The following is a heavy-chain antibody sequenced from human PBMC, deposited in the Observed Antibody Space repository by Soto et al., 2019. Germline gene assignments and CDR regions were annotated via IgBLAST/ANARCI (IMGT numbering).Heavy chain of an antibody. CDR3: ATGHRGLTGTTVVVTVPGWFDP. V-gene: IGHV3-30*04. J-gene: IGHJ5*02. Sequence: GGSLRLSCAASGFTFSSYAMHWVRQAPGKGLEWVAVISYDGSDGYYADSVRGRFTISRDNSNNMLYLEMNSLRPEDTAVYYCATGHRGLTGTTVVVTVPGWFDPWGQGALVTVSS. CDR2: ISYDGSDG. D-gene: IGHD2-21*02. CDR1: GFTFSSYA.